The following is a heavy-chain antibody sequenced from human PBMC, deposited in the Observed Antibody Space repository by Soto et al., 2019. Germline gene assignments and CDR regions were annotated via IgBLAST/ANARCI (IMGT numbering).Heavy chain of an antibody. Sequence: PGGSLTLFCAASRFTFSSYSMNWVRQAPGKGLEWVSSITSSSSYMYYADSVTGRFTISRDNAKNSLYLQMNSLRAEDTAVYYCARVYDDTGYTYFFDYWGQGTLVTVSS. D-gene: IGHD5-12*01. CDR3: ARVYDDTGYTYFFDY. J-gene: IGHJ4*02. V-gene: IGHV3-21*01. CDR2: ITSSSSYM. CDR1: RFTFSSYS.